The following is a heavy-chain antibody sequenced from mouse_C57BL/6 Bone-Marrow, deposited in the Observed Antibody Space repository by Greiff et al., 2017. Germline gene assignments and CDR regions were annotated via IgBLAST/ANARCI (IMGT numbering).Heavy chain of an antibody. Sequence: QVQLQQSGPELVKPGASVKISCKASGYAFSSSWMNWVKRRPGKGLEWIGRIYPGDGDTNYNGKFKGKATLTADKSSSTAYMQLSSLTSEDSAVYFCARGGYDAWFAYWGQGTLVTVSA. CDR2: IYPGDGDT. V-gene: IGHV1-82*01. D-gene: IGHD2-2*01. J-gene: IGHJ3*01. CDR3: ARGGYDAWFAY. CDR1: GYAFSSSW.